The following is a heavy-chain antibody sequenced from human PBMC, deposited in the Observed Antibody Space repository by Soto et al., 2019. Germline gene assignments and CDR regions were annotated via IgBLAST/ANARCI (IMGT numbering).Heavy chain of an antibody. CDR1: GFTFDDYA. CDR2: ISWSGTNI. V-gene: IGHV3-9*01. Sequence: EVHLVESGGGLVQPGRSLKLSCVASGFTFDDYAMYWVRQAPGKGPEWVSGISWSGTNIAYADSVKGRFTISRDNSKNTPYLKRSCLRADDTALYYCAKGRSAALITAAGTGNWFDPWGQGSLVTVSS. CDR3: AKGRSAALITAAGTGNWFDP. J-gene: IGHJ5*02. D-gene: IGHD6-13*01.